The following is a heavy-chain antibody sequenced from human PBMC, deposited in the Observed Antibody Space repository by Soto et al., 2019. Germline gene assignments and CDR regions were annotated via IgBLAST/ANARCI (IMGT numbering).Heavy chain of an antibody. CDR3: ARDPRAGESFDY. CDR1: GGSISSGGYY. J-gene: IGHJ4*02. D-gene: IGHD4-17*01. CDR2: IYYSGST. V-gene: IGHV4-31*03. Sequence: QVQLRESGPGLVKPSQTLSLTCTVSGGSISSGGYYWSWIRQHPGKGLEWIGYIYYSGSTYYNPSLKSRVTISVDTSKSQFSLKLSSVTAADTAVYYCARDPRAGESFDYWGQGTLVTVSS.